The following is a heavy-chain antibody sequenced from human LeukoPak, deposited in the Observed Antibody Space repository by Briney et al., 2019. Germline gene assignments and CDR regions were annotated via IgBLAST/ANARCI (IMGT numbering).Heavy chain of an antibody. D-gene: IGHD6-19*01. Sequence: GGSLRLSCAASGFTFSNYAMSWVRQAPGKGLEWVSAISGSGGSTYYADSVKGRFTISRDNSKNTLYLQMNTLRAEDTAVYYCAKFRPITSVAGTIFHYWGREPWSPSPQ. J-gene: IGHJ4*02. CDR3: AKFRPITSVAGTIFHY. CDR2: ISGSGGST. CDR1: GFTFSNYA. V-gene: IGHV3-23*01.